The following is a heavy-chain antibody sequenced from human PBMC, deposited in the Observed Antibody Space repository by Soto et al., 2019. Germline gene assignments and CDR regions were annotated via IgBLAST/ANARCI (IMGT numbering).Heavy chain of an antibody. V-gene: IGHV4-34*01. D-gene: IGHD6-13*01. CDR2: INHSGST. CDR3: ARAAAGTVDY. CDR1: GGSFSGYY. Sequence: SETLSLTCAVYGGSFSGYYWSWIRQPPGKGLEWIGEINHSGSTNYNPSLKSRVTISVDTSKNQFSLKLSFVTAADTAVYYCARAAAGTVDYWGQGTLVTVSS. J-gene: IGHJ4*02.